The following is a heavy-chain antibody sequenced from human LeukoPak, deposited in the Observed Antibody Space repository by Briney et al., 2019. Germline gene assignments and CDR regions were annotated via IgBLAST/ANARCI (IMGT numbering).Heavy chain of an antibody. D-gene: IGHD6-19*01. V-gene: IGHV3-48*04. Sequence: PGGSLRLSCAASGFTFSSYSMNWVRQAPGKGLEWVSYITSSSSTIYYADSVKGRFTISRDNAKNSLYLQMSSLRSEDTAVYYCARGRAVADLDYWGQGTLVTVSS. CDR1: GFTFSSYS. J-gene: IGHJ4*02. CDR3: ARGRAVADLDY. CDR2: ITSSSSTI.